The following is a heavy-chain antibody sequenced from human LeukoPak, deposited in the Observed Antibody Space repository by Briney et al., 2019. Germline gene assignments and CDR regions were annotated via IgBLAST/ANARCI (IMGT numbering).Heavy chain of an antibody. J-gene: IGHJ6*02. CDR3: AKDLSPYHYYGMDV. Sequence: PTGGSLRLSCAASGFTFSSYGMHWVRQAPGKGLEWVAVMSFDGNNKYYADSVKGRFTISRDNSKNTLFLQMNSLRAEGTAVYYCAKDLSPYHYYGMDVWGQGTTVTVSS. CDR1: GFTFSSYG. CDR2: MSFDGNNK. V-gene: IGHV3-30*18.